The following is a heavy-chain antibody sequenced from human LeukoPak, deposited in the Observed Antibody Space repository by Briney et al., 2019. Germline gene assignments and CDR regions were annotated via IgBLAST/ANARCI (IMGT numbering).Heavy chain of an antibody. CDR2: ITSSGDHT. CDR3: AGVGIDSSGYYYFDY. J-gene: IGHJ4*02. D-gene: IGHD3-22*01. V-gene: IGHV3-23*01. Sequence: GSLRLSCAASGFTFSSYGMNWVRQAPGKGLEWVLGITSSGDHTESADSVKGRFTISRDNSKNTLYLQMNSLRAEDTAVYYCAGVGIDSSGYYYFDYWGQGTLVTVSS. CDR1: GFTFSSYG.